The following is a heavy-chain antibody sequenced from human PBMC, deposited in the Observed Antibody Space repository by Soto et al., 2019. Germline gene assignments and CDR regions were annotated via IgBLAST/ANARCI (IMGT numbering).Heavy chain of an antibody. CDR1: GGSISSYY. D-gene: IGHD3-10*01. CDR2: IYYSGST. CDR3: ASTQYYGSGSYYKWAYYYYYGMDV. V-gene: IGHV4-59*01. Sequence: PSETLSLTCTVSGGSISSYYWSWIRQPRGKGLEWIGYIYYSGSTNYNPSLKSRVTISVDTSKNQFSLKLSSVTAADTAVYYCASTQYYGSGSYYKWAYYYYYGMDVWGQGTTVTVSS. J-gene: IGHJ6*02.